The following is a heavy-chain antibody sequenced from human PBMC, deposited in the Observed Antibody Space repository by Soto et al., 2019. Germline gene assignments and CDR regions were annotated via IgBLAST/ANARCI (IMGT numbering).Heavy chain of an antibody. Sequence: ASVKVSCKVSGYTLTELSMHWVRQAPGKGLEWMGGFDPEDGETIYAQKFQGRVTMTEDTSTDTAYMELSSLRSEDTAVYYCATSLKPSDYGDFNDAFDIWGQGTMVTVSS. CDR1: GYTLTELS. CDR2: FDPEDGET. V-gene: IGHV1-24*01. CDR3: ATSLKPSDYGDFNDAFDI. D-gene: IGHD4-17*01. J-gene: IGHJ3*02.